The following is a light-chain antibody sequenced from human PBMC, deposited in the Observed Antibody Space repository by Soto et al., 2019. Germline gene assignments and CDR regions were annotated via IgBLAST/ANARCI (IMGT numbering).Light chain of an antibody. V-gene: IGKV1-39*01. CDR3: QQSYSTPPT. J-gene: IGKJ2*01. CDR1: QSIRNY. CDR2: AAS. Sequence: DIQMTQSPSSLYASVGDRVTITCRASQSIRNYLNWYQQKPGKAPKLLIYAASSLQSGVPSRFSGSGSGTDFTLTISSLQPEDFATYYCQQSYSTPPTFGQGTKLEIK.